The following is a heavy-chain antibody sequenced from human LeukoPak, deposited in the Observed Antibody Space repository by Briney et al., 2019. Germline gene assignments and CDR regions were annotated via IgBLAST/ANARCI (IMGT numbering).Heavy chain of an antibody. CDR1: GGSISSGGYS. CDR3: ARDSGSNEGIDY. CDR2: IYHSGST. Sequence: SQTLSLTCAVSGGSISSGGYSWSWIRQPPGKGLEWIGYIYHSGSTNYNPSLKSRVTISVDTSKNQFSLKLSSVTAADTAVYYCARDSGSNEGIDYWGQGTLVTVSS. J-gene: IGHJ4*02. V-gene: IGHV4-30-2*01. D-gene: IGHD1-26*01.